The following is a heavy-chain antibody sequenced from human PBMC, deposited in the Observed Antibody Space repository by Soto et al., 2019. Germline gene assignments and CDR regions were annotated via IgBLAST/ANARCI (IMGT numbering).Heavy chain of an antibody. CDR3: ARDLIGYGGNFDY. D-gene: IGHD4-17*01. J-gene: IGHJ4*02. CDR2: ISSSSSYI. Sequence: VGSLRLSCAASGFTFSSYSMNWVRQAPGKGLEWVSSISSSSSYIYYADSVKGRFTISRDNAKNSLYLQMNSLRAEDTAVYYCARDLIGYGGNFDYWGQGTLVTVSS. V-gene: IGHV3-21*01. CDR1: GFTFSSYS.